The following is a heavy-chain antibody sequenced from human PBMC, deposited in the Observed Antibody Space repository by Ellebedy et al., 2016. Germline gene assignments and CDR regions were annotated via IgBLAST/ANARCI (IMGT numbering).Heavy chain of an antibody. J-gene: IGHJ4*02. D-gene: IGHD3-9*01. Sequence: GESLKISXAASGFTLSSYAMDWVRQAPGKGLEWVSYINAGSAAIYYADSVKGRFTISRDNAKNSLYLQMNSLRAEDTAVYYCARDLTGYSMDYWGQGTLVTVSS. V-gene: IGHV3-48*04. CDR2: INAGSAAI. CDR1: GFTLSSYA. CDR3: ARDLTGYSMDY.